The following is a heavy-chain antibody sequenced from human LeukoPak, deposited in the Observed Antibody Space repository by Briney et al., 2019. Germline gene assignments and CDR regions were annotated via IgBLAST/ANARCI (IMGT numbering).Heavy chain of an antibody. V-gene: IGHV3-23*01. CDR1: GXSFSNYA. Sequence: GGSLRLSCEASGXSFSNYAMSWVRQAPGKGLEWVSVIAGSGDSTYYADSLKGRFTISRDNAKNTLYLQMNSLRVEDTAVYYCAKQDGAAFDYWGQGTQVTVSS. CDR2: IAGSGDST. CDR3: AKQDGAAFDY. J-gene: IGHJ4*02.